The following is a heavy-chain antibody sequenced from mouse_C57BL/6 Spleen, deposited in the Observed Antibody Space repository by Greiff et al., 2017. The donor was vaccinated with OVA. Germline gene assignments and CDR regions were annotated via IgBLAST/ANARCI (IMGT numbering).Heavy chain of an antibody. CDR2: INYDGSCT. J-gene: IGHJ1*03. CDR1: GFTFSDYY. V-gene: IGHV5-16*01. D-gene: IGHD2-5*01. Sequence: EVKLVESEGGLVQPGSSMKLSCTASGFTFSDYYMAWVRQVPEKGLEWVANINYDGSCTYYLDSLKSRFIISRDNAKNILYLQMSSLKTEDAATYYCARADYSNNEYFDVWGTGTTVTVSS. CDR3: ARADYSNNEYFDV.